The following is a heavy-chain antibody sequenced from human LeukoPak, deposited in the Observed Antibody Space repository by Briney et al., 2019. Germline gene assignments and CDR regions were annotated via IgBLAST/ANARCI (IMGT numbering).Heavy chain of an antibody. V-gene: IGHV1-2*02. D-gene: IGHD2-21*01. Sequence: ASVKVSCKASGYTFTGYYMHWVRQAPGQGLEWMGWINPNSGGTNYAQKFQGRVTMTRDTSISTAYMELSRLRSDDTAVYYCARESFYGGNYWFDPWGQGTLVTVSS. CDR1: GYTFTGYY. CDR2: INPNSGGT. J-gene: IGHJ5*02. CDR3: ARESFYGGNYWFDP.